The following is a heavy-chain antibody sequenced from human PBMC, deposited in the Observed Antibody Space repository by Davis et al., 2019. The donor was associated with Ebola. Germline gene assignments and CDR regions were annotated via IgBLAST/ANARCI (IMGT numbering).Heavy chain of an antibody. Sequence: GGSLRLSCTTSGFTFGDYAMTWVRQAPGKGLEWVAVISYDGSNKYYADSVKGRFTISRDNSKNTLYLQMNSLRAEDTAVYYCAKAPQKVGIVGPVDYWGQGTLVTVSS. CDR3: AKAPQKVGIVGPVDY. V-gene: IGHV3-30*04. CDR2: ISYDGSNK. CDR1: GFTFGDYA. J-gene: IGHJ4*02. D-gene: IGHD2-21*01.